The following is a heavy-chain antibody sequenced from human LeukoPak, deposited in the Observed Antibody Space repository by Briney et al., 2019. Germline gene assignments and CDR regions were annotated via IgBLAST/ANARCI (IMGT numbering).Heavy chain of an antibody. J-gene: IGHJ6*02. CDR2: FYPGDSDT. CDR1: GYSFTSCW. Sequence: GESLKISCKGSGYSFTSCWIGWVRQMPGKGLEWMGIFYPGDSDTRYSPSFQGQVTISADKSISTAYLQWSSLKASDTAMYYCARQRYSYGSINYYGMDVWGQGTTVTVSS. D-gene: IGHD5-18*01. V-gene: IGHV5-51*01. CDR3: ARQRYSYGSINYYGMDV.